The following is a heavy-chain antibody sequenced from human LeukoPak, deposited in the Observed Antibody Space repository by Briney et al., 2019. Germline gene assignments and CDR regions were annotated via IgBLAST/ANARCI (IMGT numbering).Heavy chain of an antibody. J-gene: IGHJ4*02. D-gene: IGHD5-18*01. V-gene: IGHV3-30*04. CDR1: GFTFSSYA. CDR3: ARDDLGYSYGELYYFDY. Sequence: GRSLRLSCAASGFTFSSYAMHWVRQAPGKGLEWVAVISYDGSNKYYADSVKGRFTISRDNSKNTLYLQMNSLRAEDTAVYYCARDDLGYSYGELYYFDYWGQGTLVTVSS. CDR2: ISYDGSNK.